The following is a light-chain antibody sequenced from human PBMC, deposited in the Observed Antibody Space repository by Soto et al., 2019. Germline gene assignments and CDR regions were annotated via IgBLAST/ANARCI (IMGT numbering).Light chain of an antibody. Sequence: QPVLTQPSSLSASPGASASLTCTLRSGINVGTYRIYWYQQKPGSPPQYLLRYKSDADKQQGSGVPSRFSGSKDASANAGILLISGLQSEDEADYYCIIWHNSAVVFGGGTKLTV. CDR2: YKSDADK. J-gene: IGLJ2*01. CDR3: IIWHNSAVV. V-gene: IGLV5-45*03. CDR1: SGINVGTYR.